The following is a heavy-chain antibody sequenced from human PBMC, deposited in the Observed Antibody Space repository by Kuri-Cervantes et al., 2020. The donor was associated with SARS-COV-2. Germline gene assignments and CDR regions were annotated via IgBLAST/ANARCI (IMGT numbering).Heavy chain of an antibody. Sequence: ETLSLTCAVYGGSFSGYYWSWIRQPPGKGLEWVSAISGSGGSTYYADSVKGRFTISRDNSKNTLYLQMNSLRAEDTAVYYCAKVVVAATPREGYYYYYMDVWGKGTTVTVSS. CDR1: GGSFSGYY. V-gene: IGHV3-23*01. J-gene: IGHJ6*03. D-gene: IGHD2-15*01. CDR3: AKVVVAATPREGYYYYYMDV. CDR2: ISGSGGST.